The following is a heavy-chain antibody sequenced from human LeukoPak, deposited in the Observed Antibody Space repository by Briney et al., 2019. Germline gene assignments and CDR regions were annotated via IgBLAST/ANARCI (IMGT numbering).Heavy chain of an antibody. CDR1: GFTFEDYA. CDR2: ISWNSNNI. Sequence: GGSLRLSCAASGFTFEDYAMHWVRQAPGKGLEWVSGISWNSNNIGYADSVKGRFTISRDNAKNSLFLQMNSLRAEDTALYYCAKDRNYDILTGLDFDLWGRGTLVTVSS. J-gene: IGHJ2*01. V-gene: IGHV3-9*01. D-gene: IGHD3-9*01. CDR3: AKDRNYDILTGLDFDL.